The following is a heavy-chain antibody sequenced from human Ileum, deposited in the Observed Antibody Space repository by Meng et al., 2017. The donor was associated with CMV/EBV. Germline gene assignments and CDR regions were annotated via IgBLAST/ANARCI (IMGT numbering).Heavy chain of an antibody. CDR3: AKAPTRKYYFDY. CDR2: MSASGDIT. Sequence: AASGFSITDYAMDWVRQAPGKGLEWVSVMSASGDITFYAESVKGRFTIGRDTSKNTVYLQMNSLRAEDTAVYYCAKAPTRKYYFDYWGQGSLVTVSS. CDR1: GFSITDYA. D-gene: IGHD5-24*01. J-gene: IGHJ4*02. V-gene: IGHV3-23*01.